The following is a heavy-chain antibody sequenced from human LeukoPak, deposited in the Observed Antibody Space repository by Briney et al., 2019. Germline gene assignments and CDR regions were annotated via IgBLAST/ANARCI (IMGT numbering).Heavy chain of an antibody. Sequence: GGSLRLSCVASGFIFSDYGIQWVRQAPGKGLEWVAVIAYDGNNTYYGDSVRGRFTISRDNSKKMVYLEMNSLRVEDAAVYYCAKTGMLRRVGYLDVWGKGTAVIVSS. CDR3: AKTGMLRRVGYLDV. V-gene: IGHV3-30*18. CDR2: IAYDGNNT. D-gene: IGHD1-1*01. CDR1: GFIFSDYG. J-gene: IGHJ6*04.